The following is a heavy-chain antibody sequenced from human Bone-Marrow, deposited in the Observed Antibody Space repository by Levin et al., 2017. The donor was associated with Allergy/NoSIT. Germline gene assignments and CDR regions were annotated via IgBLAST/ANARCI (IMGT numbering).Heavy chain of an antibody. CDR3: ARVGKVTEYDH. V-gene: IGHV3-30-3*01. J-gene: IGHJ4*02. Sequence: GGSLRLSCAASGFTFRSDSFHWVRQAPGKGLEWVGLISSDGSNQYYADSVKGRFTISRDNSKNTPYLQMRSLRPEDTAVYYCARVGKVTEYDHWGQGTLVTVSS. CDR1: GFTFRSDS. CDR2: ISSDGSNQ. D-gene: IGHD2-21*02.